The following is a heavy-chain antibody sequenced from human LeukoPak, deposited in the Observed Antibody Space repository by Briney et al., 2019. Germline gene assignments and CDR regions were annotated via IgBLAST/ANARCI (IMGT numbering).Heavy chain of an antibody. CDR3: AKEGGSGNWYYGMDV. J-gene: IGHJ6*02. CDR2: ISGSGGST. D-gene: IGHD3-10*01. CDR1: GFTFSSYA. V-gene: IGHV3-23*01. Sequence: GGSLRLSCAASGFTFSSYAMSWVGQAPGQRLESVSAISGSGGSTYYADSVKGRFTISRDNSKNTLYLQMNSLRAEDTAVYYCAKEGGSGNWYYGMDVWGQGTTVTVSS.